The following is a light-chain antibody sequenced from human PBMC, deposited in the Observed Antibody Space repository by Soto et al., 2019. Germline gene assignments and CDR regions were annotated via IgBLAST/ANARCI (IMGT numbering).Light chain of an antibody. CDR3: QQSHSTPLLT. Sequence: DIQMTQSPSSLSASVGDRVTITCRASQSISSYLNWYQQKPGKAPKLLIYAASSLQSGVPSRFSGSGSGTDFTLTISSLQPEDFATYYCQQSHSTPLLTFGGGTKVHI. V-gene: IGKV1-39*01. CDR1: QSISSY. CDR2: AAS. J-gene: IGKJ4*01.